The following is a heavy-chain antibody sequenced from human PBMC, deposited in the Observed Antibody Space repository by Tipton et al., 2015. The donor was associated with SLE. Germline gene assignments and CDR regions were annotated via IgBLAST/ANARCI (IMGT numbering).Heavy chain of an antibody. D-gene: IGHD1-26*01. CDR1: GFTVSSNY. J-gene: IGHJ4*02. Sequence: SLRLSCAASGFTVSSNYMSWVRQAPGKGLEWVSVIYTGGMTTYYADSVKGRFTISRDNSKNTLNLQMNSLRVEDTAVYYCVRDGPSGSYSDYWGQGTLVTVSS. CDR3: VRDGPSGSYSDY. CDR2: IYTGGMTT. V-gene: IGHV3-66*02.